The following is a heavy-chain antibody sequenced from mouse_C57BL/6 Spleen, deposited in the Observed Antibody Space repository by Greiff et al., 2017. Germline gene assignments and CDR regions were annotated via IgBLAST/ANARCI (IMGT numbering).Heavy chain of an antibody. J-gene: IGHJ4*01. CDR1: GYTFTDYN. CDR2: INPNNGGT. V-gene: IGHV1-22*01. Sequence: VQLQQSGPELVKPGASVEMSCKASGYTFTDYNMHWVKQSHGKSLEWIGYINPNNGGTSYNQKFKGKATLTVNKSSSTAYMELRSLTSEDSAVYYCARPPFYYDYGGNAMDYWGQGTSVTVSS. CDR3: ARPPFYYDYGGNAMDY. D-gene: IGHD2-4*01.